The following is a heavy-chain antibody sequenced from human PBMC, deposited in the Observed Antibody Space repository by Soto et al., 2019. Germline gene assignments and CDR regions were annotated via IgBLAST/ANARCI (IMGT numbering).Heavy chain of an antibody. CDR3: ARVIAAAADFDY. CDR1: GDTFTSYG. J-gene: IGHJ4*02. CDR2: ISAYNRNT. V-gene: IGHV1-18*01. Sequence: QVQLVQSGAEVKKPGASVTVSGKASGDTFTSYGLSWVRQAPGHGLEWMGWISAYNRNTNYAQKLQGRVTMPTDTSTSTAYMELRSLRSDDTAVYYCARVIAAAADFDYWGQGTLVTVSS. D-gene: IGHD6-13*01.